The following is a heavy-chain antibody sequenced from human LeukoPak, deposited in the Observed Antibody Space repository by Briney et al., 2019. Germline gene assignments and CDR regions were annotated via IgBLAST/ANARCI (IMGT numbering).Heavy chain of an antibody. CDR2: IWNYRSNK. Sequence: GGSLRLSCAASGFTFSSDGMHWVRQAPGKGLGWGAVIWNYRSNKYYADSVKGRFTISRDNSKNTLYLQMSRVRAEETAVYYCARQAELKAQEYAVYWGQGKLVTVSS. D-gene: IGHD2/OR15-2a*01. CDR1: GFTFSSDG. V-gene: IGHV3-33*01. CDR3: ARQAELKAQEYAVY. J-gene: IGHJ4*02.